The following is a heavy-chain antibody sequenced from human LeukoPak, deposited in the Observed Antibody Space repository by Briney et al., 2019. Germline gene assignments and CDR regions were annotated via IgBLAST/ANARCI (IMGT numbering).Heavy chain of an antibody. CDR1: GFTFSSYA. D-gene: IGHD5-18*01. CDR2: ISYDGSNK. CDR3: ARDSIGDTAFIFDY. Sequence: PGGSLRLSCAASGFTFSSYAMHWVRQAPGKGLEWVAVISYDGSNKYYADSVKGRFTISRDNSKNTLYLQMNSLRAEDTAVYYCARDSIGDTAFIFDYWGQGTLVTVSS. V-gene: IGHV3-30-3*01. J-gene: IGHJ4*02.